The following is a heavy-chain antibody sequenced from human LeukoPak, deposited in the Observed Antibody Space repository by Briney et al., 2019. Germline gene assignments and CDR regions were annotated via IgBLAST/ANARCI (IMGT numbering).Heavy chain of an antibody. D-gene: IGHD6-6*01. CDR3: AKVSEDSSLVWNYYYYGMDV. Sequence: GGSLRLSCAVSGFTFSSSGMHWVRQAPGKGLEWVAFISYDGSNKYYEDSVKGRFTISRDNSKNTLYLEMNSLRAEDTAVYSCAKVSEDSSLVWNYYYYGMDVWGQGTTVTVSS. V-gene: IGHV3-30*02. J-gene: IGHJ6*02. CDR2: ISYDGSNK. CDR1: GFTFSSSG.